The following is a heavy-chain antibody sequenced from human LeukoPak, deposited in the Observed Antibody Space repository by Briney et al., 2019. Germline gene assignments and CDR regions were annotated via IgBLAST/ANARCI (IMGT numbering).Heavy chain of an antibody. Sequence: GESLKISCQGSGYSFTSYWISWVRQMPGKGLEWMGRIDPSDSYIKYSPSFQGHVTISADKSTSTAYLQWSSLKASDTAMYYCARRVRYGSSWDFDYWGQGTLVTVSS. CDR3: ARRVRYGSSWDFDY. D-gene: IGHD6-13*01. CDR2: IDPSDSYI. V-gene: IGHV5-10-1*01. J-gene: IGHJ4*02. CDR1: GYSFTSYW.